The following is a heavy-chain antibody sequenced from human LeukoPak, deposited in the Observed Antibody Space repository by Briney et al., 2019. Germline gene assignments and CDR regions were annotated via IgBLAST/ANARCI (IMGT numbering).Heavy chain of an antibody. Sequence: GGSLRLSCAAWGFTFSSYAMSGVREAPGEGVEGVFALRGSCGSTYYADSVQGRFTISRDNSKNTLYLQMNSLRAEDTAVYYCAKGEQLVQFPFDYWGQGTLVTVSS. V-gene: IGHV3-23*01. J-gene: IGHJ4*02. CDR3: AKGEQLVQFPFDY. D-gene: IGHD6-13*01. CDR1: GFTFSSYA. CDR2: LRGSCGST.